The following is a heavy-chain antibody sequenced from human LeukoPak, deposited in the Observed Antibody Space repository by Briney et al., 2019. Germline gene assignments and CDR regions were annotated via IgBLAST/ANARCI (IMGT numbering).Heavy chain of an antibody. CDR2: IYYSGST. D-gene: IGHD4-17*01. J-gene: IGHJ4*02. Sequence: KPSETLSLTCTVSGGSISSYYWSWIRQPPGKGLEWIGYIYYSGSTNYNPSLKSRATISVDTSKNQFSLKLSSVTAADTAVYYCARSLAVTSPFDYWGQGTLVTVSS. CDR3: ARSLAVTSPFDY. V-gene: IGHV4-59*01. CDR1: GGSISSYY.